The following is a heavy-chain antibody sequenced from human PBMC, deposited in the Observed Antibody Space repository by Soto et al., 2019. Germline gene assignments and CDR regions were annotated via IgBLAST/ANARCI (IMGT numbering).Heavy chain of an antibody. CDR1: GFTFSDYY. V-gene: IGHV3-11*05. CDR2: ISSGSTYI. D-gene: IGHD1-26*01. J-gene: IGHJ4*02. CDR3: ARDHGGGSYFLGY. Sequence: QVQLVESGGGLVKPGGSLRLSCAASGFTFSDYYRNWIRQAPGKGLEWVSYISSGSTYITYADSVKGRFTISRDNAKNSLYLQMNSLRAEDTAVYYWARDHGGGSYFLGYWGQGTLVTVSS.